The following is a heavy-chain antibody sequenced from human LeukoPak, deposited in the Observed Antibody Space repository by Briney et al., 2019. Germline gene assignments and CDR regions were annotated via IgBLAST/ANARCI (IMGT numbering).Heavy chain of an antibody. CDR3: ARDSGYYYDSSGDPDAFDI. V-gene: IGHV1-2*02. CDR2: INPNSGGT. J-gene: IGHJ3*02. Sequence: ASVKVSCKASGYTFTGYYMHWVRQAPGQGLEWMGWINPNSGGTNYAQKFQGRVTMTRDTSISTAYMELSRLRSDDTAVYYCARDSGYYYDSSGDPDAFDIWGQGTMVTVSS. D-gene: IGHD3-22*01. CDR1: GYTFTGYY.